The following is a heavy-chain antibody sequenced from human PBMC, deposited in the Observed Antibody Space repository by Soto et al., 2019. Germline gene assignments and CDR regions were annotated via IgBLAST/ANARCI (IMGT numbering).Heavy chain of an antibody. CDR2: ISYDGSNK. CDR1: GFTFSSYA. D-gene: IGHD5-12*01. J-gene: IGHJ5*02. CDR3: ARGRHVDIVAKDWFDP. Sequence: GGSLRLSCAASGFTFSSYAMHWVRQAPGKGLEWVAVISYDGSNKYYADSVKGRFTISRDNSKNTLYLQMNSLRAEDTAVYYCARGRHVDIVAKDWFDPWGQGTLVTVSS. V-gene: IGHV3-30-3*01.